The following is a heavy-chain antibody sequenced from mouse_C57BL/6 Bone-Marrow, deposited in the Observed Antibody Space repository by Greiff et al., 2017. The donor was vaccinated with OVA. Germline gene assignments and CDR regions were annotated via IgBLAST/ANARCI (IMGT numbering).Heavy chain of an antibody. CDR1: GFTFSDYG. J-gene: IGHJ2*01. V-gene: IGHV5-15*01. CDR2: ISNLAYSI. CDR3: ARHGRIYDCYLYFDY. Sequence: EVQLVESGGGLVQPGGSLKLSCAASGFTFSDYGMAWVRQAPRKGPECVAFISNLAYSIYYADTVTGRFTISRENAKNTLYLEMSSLRSEDTAMYYCARHGRIYDCYLYFDYWGQGTTLTVSS. D-gene: IGHD2-3*01.